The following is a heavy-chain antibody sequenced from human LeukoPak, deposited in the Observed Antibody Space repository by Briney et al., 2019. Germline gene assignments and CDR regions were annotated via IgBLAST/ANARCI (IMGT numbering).Heavy chain of an antibody. J-gene: IGHJ5*01. CDR2: TNSDGSTT. CDR1: GFTFSSYW. CDR3: VRASITFDS. V-gene: IGHV3-74*01. Sequence: PGGSLRVSCAASGFTFSSYWMHWVRQAPGKGLVWVSRTNSDGSTTIYADSVKGRFTISRDNAQNTLYLQMNSLRAEDTAVYYCVRASITFDSWGQGTLVTVSS. D-gene: IGHD5-24*01.